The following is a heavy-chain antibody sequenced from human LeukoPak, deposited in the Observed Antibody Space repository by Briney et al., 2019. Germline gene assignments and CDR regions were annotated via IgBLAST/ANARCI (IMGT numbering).Heavy chain of an antibody. CDR3: AKEADTAMVNDWFDP. V-gene: IGHV3-30*02. Sequence: GGSLRLSCAASGFTFSSYGMPWVRQAPGKGLEWVAVIWYDGSNKYYADSVKGRFTISRDNSKNTLYLQMNSLRAEDTAVYYCAKEADTAMVNDWFDPWGQGTLVTVSS. CDR2: IWYDGSNK. J-gene: IGHJ5*02. CDR1: GFTFSSYG. D-gene: IGHD5-18*01.